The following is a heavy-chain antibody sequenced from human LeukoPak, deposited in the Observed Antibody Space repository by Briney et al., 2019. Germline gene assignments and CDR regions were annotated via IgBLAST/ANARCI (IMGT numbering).Heavy chain of an antibody. CDR3: ARYYDSSGYYYAYY. V-gene: IGHV4-39*01. J-gene: IGHJ4*02. CDR1: GGSISSSSYY. Sequence: SETLSLTCTVSGGSISSSSYYWGWIRQPPGKGLKWIGSIYYSGSTYYNPSLKSRVTISVDTSKNQFSLKLSSVTAADTAVYYCARYYDSSGYYYAYYWGQGTLVTVSS. D-gene: IGHD3-22*01. CDR2: IYYSGST.